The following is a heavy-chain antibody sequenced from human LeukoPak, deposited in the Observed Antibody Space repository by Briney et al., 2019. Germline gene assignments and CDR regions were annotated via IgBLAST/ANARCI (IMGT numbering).Heavy chain of an antibody. CDR3: ARFSGSEVDY. Sequence: SETLSLTCAVYGGSFSGYYWSWIRQPPGKGLGWIGEINHSGSTNCDPSLKSRVTISVDTSKNQFSLKLSSVTAADTAVYYCARFSGSEVDYWGQGTLVTVSS. CDR1: GGSFSGYY. V-gene: IGHV4-34*01. CDR2: INHSGST. D-gene: IGHD5-12*01. J-gene: IGHJ4*02.